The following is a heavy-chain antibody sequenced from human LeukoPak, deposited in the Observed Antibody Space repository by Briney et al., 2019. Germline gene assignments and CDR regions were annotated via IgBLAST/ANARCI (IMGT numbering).Heavy chain of an antibody. J-gene: IGHJ6*02. CDR1: GFTFSSYW. Sequence: PGGSLRLSCAVSGFTFSSYWMSWVRQAPGKGLMWVSQINSDGGATSCADPVKGRCTISRDNAKNMLYLEMNSLRVEDTAVYFCTRDHGLDVWGQGTTVTVSS. V-gene: IGHV3-74*01. CDR2: INSDGGAT. CDR3: TRDHGLDV.